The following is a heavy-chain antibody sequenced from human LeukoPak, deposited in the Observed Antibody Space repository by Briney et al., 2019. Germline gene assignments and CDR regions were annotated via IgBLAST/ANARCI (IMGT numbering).Heavy chain of an antibody. D-gene: IGHD2-15*01. V-gene: IGHV4-59*08. CDR1: GGSIISYY. CDR2: IYYCGST. J-gene: IGHJ4*02. CDR3: ARSPLQGTGGIALPRLNYFDY. Sequence: KPSETLSLTCTVSGGSIISYYWSWIRQPPGKGLEWIGYIYYCGSTNYNPSLKSRVTISVDTSKNQFSLKLSSVTAADTAVYYCARSPLQGTGGIALPRLNYFDYWGQGTLVTVSS.